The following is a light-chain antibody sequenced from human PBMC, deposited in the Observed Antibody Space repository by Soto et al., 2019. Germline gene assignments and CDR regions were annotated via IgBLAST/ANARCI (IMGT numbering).Light chain of an antibody. CDR1: QSVSSN. Sequence: EIVMTQSPATLSVSPGERATLSCRASQSVSSNLAWYQQKPGQAPRLLIYGASTRATGIPARFSGSGSGTEFTLTISSLQSEDFAFYYCRQYNNWPRTCGQGTKVDIK. J-gene: IGKJ1*01. CDR3: RQYNNWPRT. V-gene: IGKV3-15*01. CDR2: GAS.